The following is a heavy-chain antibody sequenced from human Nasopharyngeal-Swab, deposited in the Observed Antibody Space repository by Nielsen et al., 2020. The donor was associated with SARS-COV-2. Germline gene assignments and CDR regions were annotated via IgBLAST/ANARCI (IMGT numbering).Heavy chain of an antibody. D-gene: IGHD1-26*01. V-gene: IGHV1-24*01. CDR3: AASGSYAFDY. Sequence: ASVKVSCKASGYTLTEFSMHWVRQAPGKGLEWMGGLDPEDGETIYAQKFQGRVTMTADTSTDTAYMELSSLRSEDTAVYYCAASGSYAFDYWGQGTLVTVSS. CDR2: LDPEDGET. CDR1: GYTLTEFS. J-gene: IGHJ4*02.